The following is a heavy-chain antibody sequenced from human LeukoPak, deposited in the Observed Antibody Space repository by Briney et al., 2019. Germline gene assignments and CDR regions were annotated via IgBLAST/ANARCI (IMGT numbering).Heavy chain of an antibody. Sequence: GGSLRLSCAASGFTFSLYGMSWVRQAPGKGLEWVSTISGSGYSTYYADSVKGRFTISRDNSKNTLYLQMKSLRAEDTAVYYCAKDFVVVPGNVNYFDYWGQGTLVTVSS. CDR3: AKDFVVVPGNVNYFDY. D-gene: IGHD2-21*02. CDR2: ISGSGYST. V-gene: IGHV3-23*01. J-gene: IGHJ4*02. CDR1: GFTFSLYG.